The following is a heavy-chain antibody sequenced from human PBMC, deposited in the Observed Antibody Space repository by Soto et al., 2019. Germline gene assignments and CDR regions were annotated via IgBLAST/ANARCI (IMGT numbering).Heavy chain of an antibody. Sequence: ASVKVSCKASGYTFTSYGISWVRQAPGQGLEWMGWISAYNGNTNYAQKLQGRVTMTTDTSTSTAYLELRSLRSDDTPLYSCARDKWSSTSCYKNSGSGPWGQGTMGTVSS. CDR1: GYTFTSYG. CDR3: ARDKWSSTSCYKNSGSGP. J-gene: IGHJ5*02. V-gene: IGHV1-18*04. CDR2: ISAYNGNT. D-gene: IGHD2-2*02.